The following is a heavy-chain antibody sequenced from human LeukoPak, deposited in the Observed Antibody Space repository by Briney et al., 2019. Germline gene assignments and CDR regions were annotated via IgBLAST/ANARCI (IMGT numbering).Heavy chain of an antibody. V-gene: IGHV3-66*01. CDR1: GFIVSRNY. D-gene: IGHD4-11*01. CDR3: ARDGNSMTTFDAFDI. J-gene: IGHJ3*02. CDR2: IDSGGST. Sequence: GGSLRLSCAASGFIVSRNYMTWVRQAPGEGLEWVSVIDSGGSTYYSDSVKGRFTISRDNSKNMLYLQMNSLRAEDTAVYYCARDGNSMTTFDAFDIWGQGTLVTVSS.